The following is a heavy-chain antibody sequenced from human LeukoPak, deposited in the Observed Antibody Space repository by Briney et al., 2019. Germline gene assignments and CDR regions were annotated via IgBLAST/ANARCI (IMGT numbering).Heavy chain of an antibody. J-gene: IGHJ4*02. CDR3: ISMSYSSSWDY. V-gene: IGHV3-30*04. CDR2: ISYDGSNK. CDR1: GFTFSSYA. Sequence: PGRSLRLSCAASGFTFSSYAMHWVRQAPGKGLEWVAVISYDGSNKYYADSVKGRFTISRDNSKNTLYLQMNSLRAEDTAVYYCISMSYSSSWDYWGQGTLVTVSS. D-gene: IGHD6-13*01.